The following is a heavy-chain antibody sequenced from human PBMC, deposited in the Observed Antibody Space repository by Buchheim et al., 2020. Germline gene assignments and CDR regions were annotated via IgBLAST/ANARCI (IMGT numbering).Heavy chain of an antibody. V-gene: IGHV4-59*01. CDR1: GASISSYY. Sequence: QVQLQESGPGLVKPSETLSLTCAVSGASISSYYWSWIRQPPGKGLEWIGYIYYSGSTNYNPSLKSRVTISVDTSKNQFSLQLSSVTAADTAVYYCARVKSFSFGVVTHNWFDPWGQGTL. D-gene: IGHD3-3*01. J-gene: IGHJ5*02. CDR3: ARVKSFSFGVVTHNWFDP. CDR2: IYYSGST.